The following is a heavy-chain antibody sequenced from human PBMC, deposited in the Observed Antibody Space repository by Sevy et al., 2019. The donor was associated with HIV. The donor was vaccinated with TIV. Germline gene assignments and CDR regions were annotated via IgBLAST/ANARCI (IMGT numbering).Heavy chain of an antibody. CDR2: IYYSGST. D-gene: IGHD5-18*01. V-gene: IGHV4-59*01. CDR3: AREERNSYGYHIDY. CDR1: GGSISSYC. J-gene: IGHJ4*02. Sequence: SETLSLTCTVSGGSISSYCWSWIRQPPGKGLEWIGYIYYSGSTNYNPSLKSRVTISVDTSKNQFSLKLSSVTAADTAVYYCAREERNSYGYHIDYWGQGTLVTVSS.